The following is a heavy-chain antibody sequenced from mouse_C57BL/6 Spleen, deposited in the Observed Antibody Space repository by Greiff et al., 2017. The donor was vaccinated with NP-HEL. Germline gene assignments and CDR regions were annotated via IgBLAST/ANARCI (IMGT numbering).Heavy chain of an antibody. CDR2: IDPSDSYT. V-gene: IGHV1-69*01. J-gene: IGHJ3*01. CDR3: ARRGLYYGSSPFAY. D-gene: IGHD1-1*01. Sequence: VQLQQPGAELVMPGASVKLSCKASGYTFTSYWMHWVKQRPGQGLEWIGEIDPSDSYTNYNQKFKGKSTLTVDKSSSTAYMQLSSLTSEDSAVYYCARRGLYYGSSPFAYWGQGTLVTVSA. CDR1: GYTFTSYW.